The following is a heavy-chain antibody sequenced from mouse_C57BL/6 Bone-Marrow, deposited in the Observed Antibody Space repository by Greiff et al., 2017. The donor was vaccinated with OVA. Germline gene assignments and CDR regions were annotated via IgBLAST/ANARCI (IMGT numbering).Heavy chain of an antibody. CDR2: ISDGGSYT. CDR3: GGVTTEGFYYAMDY. V-gene: IGHV5-4*03. D-gene: IGHD2-1*01. J-gene: IGHJ4*01. Sequence: EVKLVESGGGLVKPGGSLKLSCAASGFTFSSYAMSWVRQTPEKRLEWVATISDGGSYTYYPDNVKGRFTISRDNAKNNLYLQMSHLKSEDTAMDYCGGVTTEGFYYAMDYWGQGTSVTVSS. CDR1: GFTFSSYA.